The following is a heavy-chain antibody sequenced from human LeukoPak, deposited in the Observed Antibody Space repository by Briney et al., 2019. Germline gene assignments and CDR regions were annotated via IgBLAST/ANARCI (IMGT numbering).Heavy chain of an antibody. CDR2: INPNSGGT. Sequence: ASVQVSCQASGYTFNGYNMHWVRQAPGQGLEWMGRINPNSGGTNYAQKFQGRVTMTRDTSISTAYMELSRLRSDDTAVYYCARDQGIAVAGTDYWGQGTLVTVSS. CDR1: GYTFNGYN. J-gene: IGHJ4*02. D-gene: IGHD6-19*01. V-gene: IGHV1-2*06. CDR3: ARDQGIAVAGTDY.